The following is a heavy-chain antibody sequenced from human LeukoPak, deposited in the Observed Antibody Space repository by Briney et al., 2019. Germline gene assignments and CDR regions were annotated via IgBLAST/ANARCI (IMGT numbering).Heavy chain of an antibody. CDR2: ISSSSSYI. CDR1: GFTFSSYS. D-gene: IGHD3-22*01. CDR3: ARAYYDSSGLDY. J-gene: IGHJ4*02. Sequence: GGSLRPSCAASGFTFSSYSMNWVRQAPGKGLEWVSSISSSSSYIYYADSVKGRFTISRDNAKNSLYLQMNSLRAEDTAVYYCARAYYDSSGLDYWGQGTLVTVSS. V-gene: IGHV3-21*01.